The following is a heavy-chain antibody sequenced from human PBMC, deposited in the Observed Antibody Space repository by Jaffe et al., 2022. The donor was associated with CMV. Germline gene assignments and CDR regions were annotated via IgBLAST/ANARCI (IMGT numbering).Heavy chain of an antibody. D-gene: IGHD1-26*01. V-gene: IGHV3-30*18. CDR3: AKAHSGSYPAVFDY. CDR1: GFTFSSYG. Sequence: QVQLVESGGGVVQPGRSLRLSCAASGFTFSSYGMHWVRQAPGKGLEWVAVISYDGSNKYYADSVKGRFTISRDNSKNTLYLQMNSLRAEDTAVYYCAKAHSGSYPAVFDYWGQGTLVTVSS. CDR2: ISYDGSNK. J-gene: IGHJ4*02.